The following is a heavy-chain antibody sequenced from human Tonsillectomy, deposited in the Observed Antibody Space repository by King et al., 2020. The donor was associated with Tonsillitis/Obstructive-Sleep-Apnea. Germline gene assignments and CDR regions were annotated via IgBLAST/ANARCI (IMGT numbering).Heavy chain of an antibody. V-gene: IGHV3-53*01. CDR2: VYSGGSA. CDR1: GLTVRTNS. CDR3: AREWRGRNFDY. J-gene: IGHJ4*02. D-gene: IGHD3-10*01. Sequence: VQLVESGGGLIQPGGSLRLSCTASGLTVRTNSMTWVRQTPGKGLEWVSIVYSGGSANYADSVKGRFTISRDSSENTLSLQLNSLRAEDTAVYYCAREWRGRNFDYWGQGTLVTVSS.